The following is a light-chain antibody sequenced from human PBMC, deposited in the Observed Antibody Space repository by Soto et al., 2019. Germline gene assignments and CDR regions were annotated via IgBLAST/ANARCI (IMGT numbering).Light chain of an antibody. J-gene: IGKJ4*01. CDR1: QTIDTF. CDR3: QQSYVTPLT. V-gene: IGKV1-39*01. Sequence: DIQMTQSPPSLSSSVGGRSASTCRASQTIDTFVNWYQQKQGRAPKXXIFAASTLHSGVPSRFSGSGSGTDGTLTITSLKTEDCSTYYCQQSYVTPLTFGGGTKVDIK. CDR2: AAS.